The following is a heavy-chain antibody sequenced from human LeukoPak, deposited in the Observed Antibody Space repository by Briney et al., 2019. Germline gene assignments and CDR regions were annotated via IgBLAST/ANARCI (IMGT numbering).Heavy chain of an antibody. J-gene: IGHJ4*02. D-gene: IGHD5-18*01. Sequence: ASVKVSCKASGYTFTNYYMHWVRQAPGQGLELMGVINPSGGSTSYAQKFQGRVTLTRDMSTSTVYMELSSLRSEDTAVYYCAKGWDVDTAIDYWGQGTLVTVSS. V-gene: IGHV1-46*01. CDR1: GYTFTNYY. CDR3: AKGWDVDTAIDY. CDR2: INPSGGST.